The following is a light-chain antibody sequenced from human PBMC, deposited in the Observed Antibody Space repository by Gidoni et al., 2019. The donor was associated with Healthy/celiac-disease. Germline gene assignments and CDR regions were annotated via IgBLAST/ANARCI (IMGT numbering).Light chain of an antibody. V-gene: IGKV1-39*01. Sequence: IQMPQSPSSRSTSVGDRGTITCQASKSISSYLNWYQQKPGKAPKLLIYAASSLQSGVPSRFSGRGSGTDFTLTISSQQPEDVATYYYQQSYSTPWGFGQGTKVEIK. CDR3: QQSYSTPWG. J-gene: IGKJ1*01. CDR1: KSISSY. CDR2: AAS.